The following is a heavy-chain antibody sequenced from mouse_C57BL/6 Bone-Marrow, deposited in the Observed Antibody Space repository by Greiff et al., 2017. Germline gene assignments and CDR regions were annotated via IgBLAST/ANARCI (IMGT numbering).Heavy chain of an antibody. CDR2: ISSGGSYT. J-gene: IGHJ4*01. CDR3: ARHYYYAMDY. V-gene: IGHV5-6*02. CDR1: GFTFSSYG. Sequence: EVKFEESGGDLVKPGGSLKLSCAASGFTFSSYGMSWVRQTPDKRLEWVATISSGGSYTYYPDSVKGRFTISRDNAKNTLYLQMSSLKSEDTAMYYCARHYYYAMDYWGQGTSVTVSS.